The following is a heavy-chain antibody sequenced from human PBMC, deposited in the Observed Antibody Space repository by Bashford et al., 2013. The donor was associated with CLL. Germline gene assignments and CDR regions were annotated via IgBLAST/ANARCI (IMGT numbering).Heavy chain of an antibody. J-gene: IGHJ3*02. CDR1: DFFFSGAW. CDR3: TRVGNLDDDYFLDDASDI. Sequence: GSLRLSLCSLWDFFFSGAWMSWVRQAPGKGLEWVGRIKNTVHGGATDYAAPVKGRFIISRDDSQQTVDLQMNSLKTDDTGVYYCTRVGNLDDDYFLDDASDILGPKGTMVTVSS. CDR2: IKNTVHGGAT. D-gene: IGHD5-12*01. V-gene: IGHV3-15*01.